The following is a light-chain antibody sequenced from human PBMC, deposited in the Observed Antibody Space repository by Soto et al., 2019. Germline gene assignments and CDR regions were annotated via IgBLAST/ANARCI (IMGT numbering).Light chain of an antibody. V-gene: IGLV2-14*01. CDR3: SSYTSSTLFV. J-gene: IGLJ1*01. CDR2: EVS. Sequence: QSALAQPASVSGSPGQSITISCTGTSSDVGGYNYVSWYQQHPGKAPKLLIYEVSTRPSGVSNRFSGSKSGNTASLTISGLQAEDEAHYYCSSYTSSTLFVFGTGTKVTVL. CDR1: SSDVGGYNY.